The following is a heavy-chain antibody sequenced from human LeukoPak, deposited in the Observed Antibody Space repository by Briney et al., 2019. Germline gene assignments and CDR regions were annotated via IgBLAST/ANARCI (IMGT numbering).Heavy chain of an antibody. V-gene: IGHV1-69*05. Sequence: ASVKVSCKASGGTFSSYAISWVRQAPGQGLEWMGRIIPIFGTANYAQKFQGRVTITTDESTSTAYMELSSLRSEDTAVYYSASSYCSGGSCSGHYYYYYMDVWGKGTTVTVSS. CDR1: GGTFSSYA. J-gene: IGHJ6*03. D-gene: IGHD2-15*01. CDR2: IIPIFGTA. CDR3: ASSYCSGGSCSGHYYYYYMDV.